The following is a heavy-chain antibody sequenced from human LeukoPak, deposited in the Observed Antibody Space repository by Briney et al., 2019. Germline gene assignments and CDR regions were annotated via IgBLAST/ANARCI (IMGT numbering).Heavy chain of an antibody. Sequence: SETLSLTCTVSGGSINSNTYYWGWIRQPPGMGLEWIVSIYYSGSIYYNPSLKSRVTISVDTSKNHFSLKLSSVTAADTAVYYCASTLWFGGGVWFDPWGQGTLVTVSS. CDR3: ASTLWFGGGVWFDP. J-gene: IGHJ5*02. CDR2: IYYSGSI. CDR1: GGSINSNTYY. D-gene: IGHD3-10*01. V-gene: IGHV4-39*07.